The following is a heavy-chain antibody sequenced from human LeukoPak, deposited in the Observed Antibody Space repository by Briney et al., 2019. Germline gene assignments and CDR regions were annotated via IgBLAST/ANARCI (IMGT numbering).Heavy chain of an antibody. J-gene: IGHJ4*02. V-gene: IGHV1-18*01. D-gene: IGHD2-21*02. CDR2: ISAYNGNK. CDR3: ARGDCVGDCHQIDY. Sequence: GASVKVSCKASGYTLTSYGISGVRQAPGQGLEWMGWISAYNGNKNYAQKLQGRDTMTTDTSTSTAYMELRSLRSYDTAVYYCARGDCVGDCHQIDYWGQGTLVTVSS. CDR1: GYTLTSYG.